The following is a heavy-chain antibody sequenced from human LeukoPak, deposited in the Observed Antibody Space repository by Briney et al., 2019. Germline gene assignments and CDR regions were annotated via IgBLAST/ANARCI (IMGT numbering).Heavy chain of an antibody. V-gene: IGHV3-21*01. J-gene: IGHJ4*02. D-gene: IGHD6-13*01. CDR2: ISSSSSYI. CDR3: AKGGEVSSWYKRLKLYFDS. CDR1: GFTFSAYS. Sequence: GGSLRLSCAASGFTFSAYSMNWVRQAPGKGLEWVSSISSSSSYIYYADSVEGRFTISRDNAKNSLYLQMNSLRAEDTAVYYCAKGGEVSSWYKRLKLYFDSWSRGSLVTVSS.